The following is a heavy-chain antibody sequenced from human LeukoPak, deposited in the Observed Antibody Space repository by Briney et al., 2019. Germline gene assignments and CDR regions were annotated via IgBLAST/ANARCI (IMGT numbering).Heavy chain of an antibody. Sequence: SETLSLTCTVSGGSISSYYWSWIRQPPGKGLEWIGYIYYSGSTNYNPSLKSRVTISVDTSKNQFSLKLSSVTAADTAVYYCARWVPGTYYFDYWGQGTLVTVSS. CDR2: IYYSGST. CDR3: ARWVPGTYYFDY. V-gene: IGHV4-59*08. D-gene: IGHD6-19*01. CDR1: GGSISSYY. J-gene: IGHJ4*02.